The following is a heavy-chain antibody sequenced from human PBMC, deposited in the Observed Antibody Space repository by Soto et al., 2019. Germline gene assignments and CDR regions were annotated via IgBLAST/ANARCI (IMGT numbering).Heavy chain of an antibody. CDR1: GYTLTELS. D-gene: IGHD6-13*01. V-gene: IGHV1-69*06. J-gene: IGHJ6*02. CDR3: AITNAAAAGYYYYYGMDV. Sequence: SVKVSCKVSGYTLTELSMHWVRQAPGQGLEWMGGIIPIFGTANYAQKFQGRVTITADKSTSTAYMELSSLRSEDTAVYYCAITNAAAAGYYYYYGMDVWGQGTTVTVSS. CDR2: IIPIFGTA.